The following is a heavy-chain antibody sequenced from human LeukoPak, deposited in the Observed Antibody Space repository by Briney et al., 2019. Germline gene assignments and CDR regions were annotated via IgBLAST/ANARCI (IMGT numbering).Heavy chain of an antibody. CDR2: ISGSGGST. D-gene: IGHD3-22*01. J-gene: IGHJ4*02. V-gene: IGHV3-23*01. Sequence: GGSLRLSCAASGFTFSSYAMSWVRQAPGKGLEWASAISGSGGSTYYADSVKGRFTISRDNSKNTLYLQMNSLRAEDTAVYYCAKDLMIVVVITSASDYWGQGTLVTVSS. CDR1: GFTFSSYA. CDR3: AKDLMIVVVITSASDY.